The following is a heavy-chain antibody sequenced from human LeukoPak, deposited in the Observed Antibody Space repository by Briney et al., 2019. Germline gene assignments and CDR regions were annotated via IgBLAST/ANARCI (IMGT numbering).Heavy chain of an antibody. J-gene: IGHJ4*02. CDR2: IYYSGST. V-gene: IGHV4-59*08. Sequence: PSETLSLTCTVSGGSISSYYWSWIRQPPGKGLEWIGYIYYSGSTNYNPSLKSRVTISVDTSKNQFSLKLSSVTAADTAVYYCARRDSSGWYNFDYWGQGTLVTVSS. CDR1: GGSISSYY. CDR3: ARRDSSGWYNFDY. D-gene: IGHD6-19*01.